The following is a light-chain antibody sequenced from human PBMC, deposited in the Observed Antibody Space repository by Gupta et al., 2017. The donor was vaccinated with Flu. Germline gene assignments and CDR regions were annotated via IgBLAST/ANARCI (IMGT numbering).Light chain of an antibody. CDR2: KAS. CDR1: QSISIY. V-gene: IGKV1-5*03. J-gene: IGKJ1*01. Sequence: GDGVTITCRASQSISIYLAWYQQKPGKVPKLLIYKASSLQKGVPSRFSGSRYGTEFTLTISSLQPDDVATYYCQQYDTYPVTFGQGTKVEIK. CDR3: QQYDTYPVT.